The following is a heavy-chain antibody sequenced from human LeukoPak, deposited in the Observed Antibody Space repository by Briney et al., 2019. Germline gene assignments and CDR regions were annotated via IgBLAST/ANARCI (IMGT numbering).Heavy chain of an antibody. D-gene: IGHD1-26*01. CDR3: ATSGWELRGYFDY. V-gene: IGHV3-23*01. CDR2: ISGTGGTA. J-gene: IGHJ4*02. Sequence: GGSLRLSCAASGFTFSTYAMSWVRQAPGKGLEWVSAISGTGGTAYYADSVKGRFTISRDNSKNTLYLEMNSLRAEDTAVYYCATSGWELRGYFDYWGQGTLVTVSS. CDR1: GFTFSTYA.